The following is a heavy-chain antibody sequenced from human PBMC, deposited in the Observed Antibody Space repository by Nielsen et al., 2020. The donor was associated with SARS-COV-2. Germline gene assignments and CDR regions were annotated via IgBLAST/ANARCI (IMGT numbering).Heavy chain of an antibody. Sequence: GGSLRLSCAASGFTFTNYEMTWVRQAPGKGLEWIAYISRGGSPNYYPDSVKGRFTISRDNAKNSLFLQMNGLRAEDTAVYYCARIQALVAATDAFDIWGQGTVGTVSS. J-gene: IGHJ3*02. CDR1: GFTFTNYE. CDR3: ARIQALVAATDAFDI. D-gene: IGHD2-15*01. CDR2: ISRGGSPN. V-gene: IGHV3-48*03.